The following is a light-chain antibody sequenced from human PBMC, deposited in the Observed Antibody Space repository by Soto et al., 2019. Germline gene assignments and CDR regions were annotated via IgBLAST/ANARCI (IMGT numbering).Light chain of an antibody. CDR2: EVS. V-gene: IGLV2-14*01. CDR1: SSDVGGYNS. Sequence: QSALTQPASVSGSPGQSITISCTGTSSDVGGYNSVSWYQQHPGKAPKLMIYEVSNRPSGVSNRFSGSKSGKTASLTISGLQAEDEADYYCSSYTSSSTPYVFGTGTKVTVL. J-gene: IGLJ1*01. CDR3: SSYTSSSTPYV.